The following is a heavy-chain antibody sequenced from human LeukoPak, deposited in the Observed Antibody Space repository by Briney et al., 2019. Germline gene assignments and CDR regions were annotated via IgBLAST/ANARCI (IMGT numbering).Heavy chain of an antibody. CDR1: GFIFSDYT. D-gene: IGHD1-1*01. V-gene: IGHV3-21*01. Sequence: PGGSLRLSCAASGFIFSDYTMNWVRQAPGKGLEWVSAINGNSKHIYYVDSVKGRFTISRDNTKNSLYLQMNSLTAEDMAVYYCARGQLEWENYYYGMDVWGQGTTVTVSS. CDR2: INGNSKHI. J-gene: IGHJ6*02. CDR3: ARGQLEWENYYYGMDV.